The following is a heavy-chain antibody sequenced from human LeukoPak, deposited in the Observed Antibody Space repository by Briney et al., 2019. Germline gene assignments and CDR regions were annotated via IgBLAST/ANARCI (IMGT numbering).Heavy chain of an antibody. CDR1: GFFLSRYT. D-gene: IGHD3-9*01. CDR3: ARGADSGYSSDN. J-gene: IGHJ4*02. V-gene: IGHV3-21*01. CDR2: ISSGSTYI. Sequence: GGSLRLSCAASGFFLSRYTMNWVRQAPGKGLEWVSSISSGSTYINYADSMKGRFTVSRDNAKNTLYLQMNSLRAEDTAVYYCARGADSGYSSDNWGQGTLVSVSS.